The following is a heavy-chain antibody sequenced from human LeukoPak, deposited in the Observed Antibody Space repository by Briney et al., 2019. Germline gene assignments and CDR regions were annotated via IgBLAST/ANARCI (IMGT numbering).Heavy chain of an antibody. D-gene: IGHD3-22*01. J-gene: IGHJ4*02. CDR1: GFTFSRFG. V-gene: IGHV3-33*01. CDR3: ARDRWYDGSGYIAAFDY. CDR2: IWYDGSNQ. Sequence: GGSPRLSCEASGFTFSRFGMHWVRQAPGKGLEWVAVIWYDGSNQDYADSVKGRFTISRDNSKNTLYLQVSSLRAEDTAVYYCARDRWYDGSGYIAAFDYWGQGTLVTVS.